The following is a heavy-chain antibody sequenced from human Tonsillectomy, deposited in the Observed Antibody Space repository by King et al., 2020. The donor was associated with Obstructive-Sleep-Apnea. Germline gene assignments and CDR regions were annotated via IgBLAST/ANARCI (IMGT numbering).Heavy chain of an antibody. J-gene: IGHJ2*01. CDR3: ARAAGNWYFDP. CDR1: EFTFSDYY. D-gene: IGHD6-25*01. Sequence: VQLVESGGGLVKPGGSLRLSCAASEFTFSDYYMTWIRQAPGKGLEWVSYISSSGYTIYYADSVKGRFTISRDNAKSSLHLQMNTLRAEDTAVYYCARAAGNWYFDPWGRGTLVTVSS. V-gene: IGHV3-11*01. CDR2: ISSSGYTI.